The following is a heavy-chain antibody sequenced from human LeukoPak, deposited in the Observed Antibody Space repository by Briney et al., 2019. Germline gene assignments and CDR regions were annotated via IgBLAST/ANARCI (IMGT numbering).Heavy chain of an antibody. V-gene: IGHV4-31*03. J-gene: IGHJ2*01. D-gene: IGHD6-19*01. CDR3: ARDRLGWRLRYFDL. CDR1: GGSISSGGYY. CDR2: IYYSGST. Sequence: SETLSLTCTVSGGSISSGGYYWSWIRQHPGKGLEWIGYIYYSGSTYYNPSLKSRVTISVDTSKNQFSLKLSSVTAADTAVYYCARDRLGWRLRYFDLWGRGTLVTVSS.